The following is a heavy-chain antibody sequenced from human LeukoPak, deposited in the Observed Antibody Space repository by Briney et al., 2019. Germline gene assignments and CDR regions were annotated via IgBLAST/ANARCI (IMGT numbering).Heavy chain of an antibody. V-gene: IGHV3-11*01. J-gene: IGHJ3*02. CDR2: ISSSGSTI. Sequence: PGGSLRLSCAASGFTFSDYHMSWIRQAPGKGLEWVSYISSSGSTIYYADSVKGRFTISRDNAKKSLYLQMNSLRVEDTAVYYCANPREAWYGGPTSAFDIWGQGTMVTVSS. D-gene: IGHD3-10*01. CDR3: ANPREAWYGGPTSAFDI. CDR1: GFTFSDYH.